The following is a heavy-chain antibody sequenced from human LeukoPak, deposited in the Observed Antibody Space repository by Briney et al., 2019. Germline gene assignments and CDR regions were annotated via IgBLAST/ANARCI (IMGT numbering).Heavy chain of an antibody. V-gene: IGHV3-30*02. CDR3: AKDRPPYNYDILSDAFDI. Sequence: PGGSLRLSCAASGFTFSSYGMHWVRQAPGKGLEWVAFIRYDGSNKYYADSVKGRFTISRDNSKNTLYLQMNSLRAEDTAVYYCAKDRPPYNYDILSDAFDIWGQGTMVTVSS. CDR2: IRYDGSNK. D-gene: IGHD3-9*01. CDR1: GFTFSSYG. J-gene: IGHJ3*02.